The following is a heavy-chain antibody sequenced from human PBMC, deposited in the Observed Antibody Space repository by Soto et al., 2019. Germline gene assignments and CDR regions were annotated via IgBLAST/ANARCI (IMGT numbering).Heavy chain of an antibody. Sequence: ASVKVSCKASGDTFSSYARHWVRQAPGQRLEWMGWINAGYGNTKSSQKFQDRVTISRDTSASTAYMELTSLISEDTAVYYCARDTGDGTFDFWGQGTLVSVS. D-gene: IGHD7-27*01. CDR2: INAGYGNT. J-gene: IGHJ4*02. CDR1: GDTFSSYA. CDR3: ARDTGDGTFDF. V-gene: IGHV1-3*01.